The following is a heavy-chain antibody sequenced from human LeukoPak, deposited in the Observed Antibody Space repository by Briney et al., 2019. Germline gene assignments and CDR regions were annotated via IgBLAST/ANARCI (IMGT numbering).Heavy chain of an antibody. D-gene: IGHD6-6*01. Sequence: GGSLRLSCAASGFTFGSYWMHWVRQAPGKGLEWVANIKQDGSEKYYVDSVRGRFTISRDNAKNSLYLQMNSLRAEDTAVYYCSNGIYSSSYWGQGTLVTVPS. CDR2: IKQDGSEK. J-gene: IGHJ4*02. V-gene: IGHV3-7*01. CDR3: SNGIYSSSY. CDR1: GFTFGSYW.